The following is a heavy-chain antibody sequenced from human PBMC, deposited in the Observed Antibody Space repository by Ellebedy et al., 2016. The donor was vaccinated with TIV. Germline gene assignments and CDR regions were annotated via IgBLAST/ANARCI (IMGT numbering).Heavy chain of an antibody. CDR3: AKSTSRKQGFLDY. D-gene: IGHD1/OR15-1a*01. V-gene: IGHV3-23*01. J-gene: IGHJ4*02. CDR1: GFTFSSYA. Sequence: GESLKISCAASGFTFSSYAMHWVRQAPGKGLEWVSIISCTGGSTNYADSVKGRFTISRDNSQNMLYLQMNSLRAEDTAIYYCAKSTSRKQGFLDYWGQGTLVTVSS. CDR2: ISCTGGST.